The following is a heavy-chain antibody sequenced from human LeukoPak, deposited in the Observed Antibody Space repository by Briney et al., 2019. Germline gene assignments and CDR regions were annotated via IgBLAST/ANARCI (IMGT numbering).Heavy chain of an antibody. Sequence: GGSLRLSCAASGFTFSSYAMSWVRQAPGKGLEWVSTISGSGGITYYADSVKGRFTISRDNSKKTLYLQMNSLRAEDTAVYYCAKDGVSSGYLLDYRGQGTLVTVSS. J-gene: IGHJ4*02. CDR2: ISGSGGIT. D-gene: IGHD3-22*01. V-gene: IGHV3-23*01. CDR3: AKDGVSSGYLLDY. CDR1: GFTFSSYA.